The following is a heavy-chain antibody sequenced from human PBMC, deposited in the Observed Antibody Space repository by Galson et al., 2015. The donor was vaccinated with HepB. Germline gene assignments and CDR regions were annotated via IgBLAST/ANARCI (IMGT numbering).Heavy chain of an antibody. J-gene: IGHJ4*02. CDR3: ARGVGLRYFDWLLY. Sequence: SLRLPCAASGLTFSSYGMHGARQAPGKGLGLVAVIWYDGSNKYYADSVKGRFTISRDNSKNTLYRQMNSLRAEDTAVYYCARGVGLRYFDWLLYWGQGTLVTVSS. D-gene: IGHD3-9*01. CDR1: GLTFSSYG. CDR2: IWYDGSNK. V-gene: IGHV3-33*08.